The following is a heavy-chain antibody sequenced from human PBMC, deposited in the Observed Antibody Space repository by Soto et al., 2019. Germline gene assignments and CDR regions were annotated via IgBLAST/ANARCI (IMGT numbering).Heavy chain of an antibody. V-gene: IGHV4-59*01. J-gene: IGHJ4*02. CDR1: GGSITSFY. Sequence: QVQLRESGPGLVKPSETLSLTCTVSGGSITSFYWSWVRQPPGKGLEWIGYIYYNGNTNYNPSLTSRVTISVDTSKNQFSLNLSSVTAADTAVYYCTRGSSGWFPRPLDYWGQGTLVTVSS. CDR3: TRGSSGWFPRPLDY. D-gene: IGHD6-19*01. CDR2: IYYNGNT.